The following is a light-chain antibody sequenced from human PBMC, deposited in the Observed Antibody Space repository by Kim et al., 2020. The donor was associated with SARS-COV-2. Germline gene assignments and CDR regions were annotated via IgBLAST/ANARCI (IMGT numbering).Light chain of an antibody. CDR3: SSYTSSNFVV. J-gene: IGLJ2*01. Sequence: QSALTQPASVSGSPGQSITISCTGTSSDVGGYNYVSWYQQHPGKAPKLMIYAVSKRPSGVSNHFSASKSGNTASLTISGLQAEDEADYYCSSYTSSNFVVFGGGTQLTVL. V-gene: IGLV2-14*01. CDR2: AVS. CDR1: SSDVGGYNY.